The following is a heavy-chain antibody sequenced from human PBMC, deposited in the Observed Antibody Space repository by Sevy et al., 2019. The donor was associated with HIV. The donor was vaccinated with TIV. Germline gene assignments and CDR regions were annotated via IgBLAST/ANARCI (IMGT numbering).Heavy chain of an antibody. Sequence: ASVKVSCKASGYTFTSYDINWVRQATGQGLEWMGWMNPNSGNTGYAQNFQGRVTMTTDTSTSTAYMELRSLRSDDTAVYYCTRVDPYYEFGDVWGQGTTVTVSS. CDR1: GYTFTSYD. V-gene: IGHV1-8*01. D-gene: IGHD3-3*01. J-gene: IGHJ6*02. CDR3: TRVDPYYEFGDV. CDR2: MNPNSGNT.